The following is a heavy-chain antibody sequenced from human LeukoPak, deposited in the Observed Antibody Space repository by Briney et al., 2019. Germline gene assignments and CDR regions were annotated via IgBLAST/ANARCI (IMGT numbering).Heavy chain of an antibody. CDR2: ISGSGGST. D-gene: IGHD3-3*01. J-gene: IGHJ4*02. V-gene: IGHV3-23*01. CDR1: GFTFSSYA. Sequence: GGFLRLSCAASGFTFSSYAMSWVRQAPGKGLEWVSAISGSGGSTYYADSVKGRFTISRDNSKNTLYLQMNSLRAEDTAVYYCAKGGGVTIFGVVTDAGYWGQGTLVTVSS. CDR3: AKGGGVTIFGVVTDAGY.